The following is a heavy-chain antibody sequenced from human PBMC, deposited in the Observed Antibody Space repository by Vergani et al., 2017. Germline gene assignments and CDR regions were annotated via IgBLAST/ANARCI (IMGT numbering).Heavy chain of an antibody. V-gene: IGHV3-11*01. CDR3: ASMIVVVLNDAFDI. CDR1: GFTFCDYY. CDR2: IRSSGSTI. D-gene: IGHD3-22*01. J-gene: IGHJ3*02. Sequence: QVQLVESGGGLVKPGGSLRLSCAASGFTFCDYYLSCIRQAPGKGLECVSNIRSSGSTIYYADTVKGRFTISRDNAKNSLYLQMNSLRAEDTAVYYCASMIVVVLNDAFDIWGQGTMVTVSS.